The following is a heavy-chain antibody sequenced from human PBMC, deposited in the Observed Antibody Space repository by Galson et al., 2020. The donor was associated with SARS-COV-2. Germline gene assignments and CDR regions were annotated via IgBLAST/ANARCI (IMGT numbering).Heavy chain of an antibody. D-gene: IGHD6-13*01. CDR1: GYTFTGYY. J-gene: IGHJ4*02. V-gene: IGHV1-2*02. CDR3: AREAGGAAAGTIKSDEIDY. Sequence: ASVKVSCKASGYTFTGYYMHWVRQAPGQGLEWMGWINPNSGGTNYAQKFQGRVTMTRDTSISTAYMELSRLRSDDTAVYYCAREAGGAAAGTIKSDEIDYWGQGTLVTVSS. CDR2: INPNSGGT.